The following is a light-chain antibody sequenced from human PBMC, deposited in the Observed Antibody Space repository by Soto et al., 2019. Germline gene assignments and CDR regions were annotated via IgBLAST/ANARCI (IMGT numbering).Light chain of an antibody. CDR3: QQYNSYWT. CDR1: QSISTW. Sequence: DIQTNQYHTTLSASVGDRLTITCRASQSISTWLAWYKPRPGKAPKILIYKESNLESGVPSRFRGSGSGTEFTLTISSLQPEEFATYDCQQYNSYWTFGQGTKVDIK. CDR2: KES. V-gene: IGKV1-5*03. J-gene: IGKJ1*01.